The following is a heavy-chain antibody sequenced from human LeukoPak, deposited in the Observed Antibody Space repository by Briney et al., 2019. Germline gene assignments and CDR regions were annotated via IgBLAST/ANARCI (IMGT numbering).Heavy chain of an antibody. V-gene: IGHV4-59*08. D-gene: IGHD6-19*01. CDR2: IYYSGSI. J-gene: IGHJ4*02. CDR3: ARHFQSDFSLYSSGWPIDY. Sequence: SETLSLTCTVPGGSISSYYWSWIRQPPGKGLEWIGYIYYSGSINYNPSLKSRVTISVDTSKNQFSLKLSSVTAADTAVYYCARHFQSDFSLYSSGWPIDYWGQGTLVTVSS. CDR1: GGSISSYY.